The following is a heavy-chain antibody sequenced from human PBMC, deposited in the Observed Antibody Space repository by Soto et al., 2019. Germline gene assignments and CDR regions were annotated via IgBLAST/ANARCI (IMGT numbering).Heavy chain of an antibody. CDR2: IKSKTDGGTK. CDR3: TTDPSSYHYDYIWGSYRPLTGRPLNWFDP. CDR1: GFTFSNAW. V-gene: IGHV3-15*01. Sequence: EVQLVESGGGLVKPGGSLRLSCAASGFTFSNAWMSWVRQAPGKGLEWVGRIKSKTDGGTKDYAAPVKGRFTISRDDSKNTLYLQMNSLKTEDTAVYYCTTDPSSYHYDYIWGSYRPLTGRPLNWFDPWGQGTLVTVSS. J-gene: IGHJ5*02. D-gene: IGHD3-16*02.